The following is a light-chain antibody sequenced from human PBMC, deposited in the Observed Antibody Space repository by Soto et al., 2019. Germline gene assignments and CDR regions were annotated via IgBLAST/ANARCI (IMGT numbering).Light chain of an antibody. V-gene: IGKV1D-12*01. CDR1: QAIAGW. J-gene: IGKJ4*01. Sequence: DIQMIQSPSSVYASVGDRVTVACRSSQAIAGWLAWYQQKPGKAPRLLIYGTSTLQSGVPSRFSGSGSGTDFTLTINSLQPEDFATYYCQQAYSFPLTFVGGTRWIS. CDR2: GTS. CDR3: QQAYSFPLT.